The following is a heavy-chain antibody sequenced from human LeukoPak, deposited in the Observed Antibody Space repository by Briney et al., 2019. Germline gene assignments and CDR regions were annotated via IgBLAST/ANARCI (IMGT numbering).Heavy chain of an antibody. V-gene: IGHV3-11*01. Sequence: PGGSLRLSCAASGFTFSDYYMSWIRQAPGKGLEWVSYISSSGSTIYYADSVKGRFTISRDNAKNSLYLQMSSLRAEDTAVYYCARNSGYAIDQGLFDYWGQGTLVTVSS. CDR1: GFTFSDYY. D-gene: IGHD5-12*01. CDR2: ISSSGSTI. CDR3: ARNSGYAIDQGLFDY. J-gene: IGHJ4*02.